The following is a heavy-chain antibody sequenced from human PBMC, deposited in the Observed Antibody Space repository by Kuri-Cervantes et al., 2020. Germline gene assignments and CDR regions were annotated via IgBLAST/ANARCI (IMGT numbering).Heavy chain of an antibody. CDR3: AKGKSSGWHVVDV. CDR1: GFTFSSYD. Sequence: GESLKISCAASGFTFSSYDMHWVRQAPGKGLEWVAVISYVGSNKYYADSVKGRFTISRDNSKNTLYLQMNSLRAEDTAVYYCAKGKSSGWHVVDVCGKGTTVTSSS. V-gene: IGHV3-30*18. CDR2: ISYVGSNK. D-gene: IGHD6-19*01. J-gene: IGHJ6*04.